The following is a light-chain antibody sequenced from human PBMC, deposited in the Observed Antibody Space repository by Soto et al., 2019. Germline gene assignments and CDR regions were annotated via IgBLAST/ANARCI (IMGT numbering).Light chain of an antibody. CDR2: TNF. V-gene: IGLV1-44*01. CDR3: AVWDDSLNGWA. CDR1: DSNIGSNT. Sequence: QLVLTQPSSVSGTPGQRVTISCSGSDSNIGSNTVNWYQQLPGAAPQLLIYTNFQRPSGIPDRFSGSKSVTSASLAISGLQYEDEAHYYCAVWDDSLNGWAFGGGTKLTVL. J-gene: IGLJ2*01.